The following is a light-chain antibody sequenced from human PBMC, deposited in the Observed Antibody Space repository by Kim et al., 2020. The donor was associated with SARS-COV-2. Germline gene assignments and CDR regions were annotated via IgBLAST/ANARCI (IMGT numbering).Light chain of an antibody. J-gene: IGLJ1*01. CDR1: SSDVGTYNY. Sequence: QSALTQPRSVSGSPGQSVTISCTGTSSDVGTYNYVSWYQQHPVKAPKLMIYDVDKRPSGVPDRFSGSKSGNTASLTVSGLQAEDEADYYCCSYGGSYPYVFGTGTKVTVL. CDR3: CSYGGSYPYV. CDR2: DVD. V-gene: IGLV2-11*01.